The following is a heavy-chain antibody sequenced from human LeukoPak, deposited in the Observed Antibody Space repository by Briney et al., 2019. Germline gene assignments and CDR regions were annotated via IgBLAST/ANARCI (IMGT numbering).Heavy chain of an antibody. J-gene: IGHJ4*02. CDR1: GFTFSSYA. Sequence: GEPLKISCAASGFTFSSYAMSWVRQAPGKGLEWVSAISGSVDSTYYADSVKGRFTISRDNSKNTVYLQMNSLRAEDTAVYYCANGIDSTGYYPFDYWGQGTLVTVSS. V-gene: IGHV3-23*01. D-gene: IGHD3-22*01. CDR2: ISGSVDST. CDR3: ANGIDSTGYYPFDY.